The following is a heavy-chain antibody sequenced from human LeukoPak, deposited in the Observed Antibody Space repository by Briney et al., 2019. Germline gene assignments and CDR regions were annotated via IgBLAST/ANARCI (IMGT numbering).Heavy chain of an antibody. D-gene: IGHD6-6*01. Sequence: PSETLSLTCTVSGGSISGSSNYWGWIRQPPGKGLEWVGSIHSSGSTYYNLSLKSRVTISVDTSKNQFSLKLSSVTAADTAVYYCARGVYESIAARRPFDPWGQGTLVTVSS. CDR1: GGSISGSSNY. CDR3: ARGVYESIAARRPFDP. V-gene: IGHV4-39*01. CDR2: IHSSGST. J-gene: IGHJ5*02.